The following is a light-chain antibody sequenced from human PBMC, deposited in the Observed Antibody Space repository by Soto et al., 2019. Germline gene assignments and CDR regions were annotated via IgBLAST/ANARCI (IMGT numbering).Light chain of an antibody. V-gene: IGLV2-8*01. Sequence: QSVLTQPPSASGSPGQSATISCTGAASDIGAYNFVSWYQQYPGKAPKLMIYEVYKRPSGVPDRFSGSKSGNTAALTLSGLQPEDEADYYCTSCAGSDKVIFCGGTKLTVL. CDR1: ASDIGAYNF. J-gene: IGLJ2*01. CDR3: TSCAGSDKVI. CDR2: EVY.